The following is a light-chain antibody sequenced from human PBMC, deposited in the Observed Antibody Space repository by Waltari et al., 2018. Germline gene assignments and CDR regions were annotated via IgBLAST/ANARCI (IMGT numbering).Light chain of an antibody. V-gene: IGLV1-44*01. CDR2: RND. Sequence: QSVLTQPPSASGTPGQRVTISCSGRASNIGGNVVIWSQQFPGKAPKLVIYRNDQRPSGVPDRFSGSKSGTSASLAISGLQSEDEADYYCAAWDDSPNGHWVFGGGTKVTVL. CDR3: AAWDDSPNGHWV. CDR1: ASNIGGNV. J-gene: IGLJ3*02.